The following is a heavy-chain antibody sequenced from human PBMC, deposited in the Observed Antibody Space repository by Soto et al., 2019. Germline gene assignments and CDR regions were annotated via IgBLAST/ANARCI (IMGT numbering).Heavy chain of an antibody. J-gene: IGHJ4*02. D-gene: IGHD6-19*01. Sequence: QITLKESGPTLVRPTQTLTLTCTFSGFSLSTSGLGVGWIRQPPGKALEWLALIYWNDDKRYSPSLKARLTITKDTSQNQVVRTMTNMDPVDTATYYCAHRPSGWYLFDYWGQGTLVTVSS. CDR2: IYWNDDK. V-gene: IGHV2-5*01. CDR3: AHRPSGWYLFDY. CDR1: GFSLSTSGLG.